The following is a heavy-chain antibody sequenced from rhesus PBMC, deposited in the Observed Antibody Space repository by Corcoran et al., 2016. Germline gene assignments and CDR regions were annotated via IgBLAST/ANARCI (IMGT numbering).Heavy chain of an antibody. D-gene: IGHD2-2*01. CDR3: ARGACTSSTCYADAFDF. CDR2: INGNSGRT. Sequence: QVQLQESGPGLVKPSETLSLTCAVSGGSFSSYWWSWFRQPPGKGPEWIGEINGNSGRTNYNPSLKSRVTISKDASKNQFSLKLSSVTAADTAVYYCARGACTSSTCYADAFDFWGQGLRVTVSS. J-gene: IGHJ3*01. V-gene: IGHV4-80*01. CDR1: GGSFSSYW.